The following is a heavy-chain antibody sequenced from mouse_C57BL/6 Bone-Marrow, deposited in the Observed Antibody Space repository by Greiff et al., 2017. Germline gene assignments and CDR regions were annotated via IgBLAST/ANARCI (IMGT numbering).Heavy chain of an antibody. CDR2: IYPGSGNT. D-gene: IGHD2-5*01. CDR3: ASPSYYSNWYFDV. V-gene: IGHV1-66*01. J-gene: IGHJ1*03. Sequence: LQESGPELVKPGASVKISCKASGYSFTSYYIHWVKQRPGQGLEWIGWIYPGSGNTKYNEKFKGKATLTADTSSSTAYMQLSSLTSEDSAVYYCASPSYYSNWYFDVWGTGTTVTVSS. CDR1: GYSFTSYY.